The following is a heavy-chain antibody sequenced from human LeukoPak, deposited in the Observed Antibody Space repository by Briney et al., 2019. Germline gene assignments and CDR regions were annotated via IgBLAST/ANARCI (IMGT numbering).Heavy chain of an antibody. CDR2: MNPLSGNT. Sequence: ASVKVSCKASGHSFVTSDINWVRQAAGQGLEWLGWMNPLSGNTGYAQKFQGRVTMTRNTSTGTAYMELSSLRSEDTAVYYCARSLAVDGTRAYWGQGTLVTVSS. D-gene: IGHD6-19*01. CDR1: GHSFVTSD. J-gene: IGHJ4*02. CDR3: ARSLAVDGTRAY. V-gene: IGHV1-8*01.